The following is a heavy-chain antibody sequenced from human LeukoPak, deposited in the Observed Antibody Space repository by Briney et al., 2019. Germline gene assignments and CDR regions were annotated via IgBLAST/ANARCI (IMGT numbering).Heavy chain of an antibody. CDR2: INHSGST. J-gene: IGHJ1*01. V-gene: IGHV4-34*01. CDR3: ARDWSVAAGGKGYFQH. D-gene: IGHD6-13*01. CDR1: GGSFSSYY. Sequence: SETLSLTCAVYGGSFSSYYRSWIRQPPGKGLEWIGEINHSGSTNYNPALKSRVTISVDTSNNQFSLRMSSVTAADTAVYYCARDWSVAAGGKGYFQHWGQGTLVTVSS.